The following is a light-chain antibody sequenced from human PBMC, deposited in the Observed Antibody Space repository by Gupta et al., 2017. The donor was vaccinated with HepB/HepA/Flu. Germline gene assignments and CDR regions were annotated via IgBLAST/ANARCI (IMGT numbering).Light chain of an antibody. V-gene: IGKV3-15*01. Sequence: TVMTQSPASMSVSPGERATLSCRASQNIYSSLAWYQQKPGQAPRLLIYGASTRATGIPARFSGSGSGTEFTLTISSLQSEDFAAYYCQQDNLRPLTFGGGTKVEIK. CDR3: QQDNLRPLT. J-gene: IGKJ4*01. CDR2: GAS. CDR1: QNIYSS.